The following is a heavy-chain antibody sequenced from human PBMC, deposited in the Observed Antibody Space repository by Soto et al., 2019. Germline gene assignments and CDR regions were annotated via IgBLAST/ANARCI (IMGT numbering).Heavy chain of an antibody. CDR2: IYYSGST. Sequence: SETLSLTCTVSGGSISSYYWSWLRQPPGKGLEWIGYIYYSGSTNYNPSLKSRVTISVDTSKNQFSLKLSSVTAADTAVYYCARDSGSGYVRGYGMDVWGQGTTVTVSS. V-gene: IGHV4-59*01. D-gene: IGHD5-12*01. CDR1: GGSISSYY. CDR3: ARDSGSGYVRGYGMDV. J-gene: IGHJ6*02.